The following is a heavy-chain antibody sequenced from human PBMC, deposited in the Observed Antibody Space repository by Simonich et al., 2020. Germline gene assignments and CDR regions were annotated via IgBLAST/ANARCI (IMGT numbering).Heavy chain of an antibody. D-gene: IGHD1-1*01. V-gene: IGHV4-34*01. CDR2: NNHSGST. CDR1: GGSFSGYY. Sequence: QVQLQQWGAGLLKPSETLSLTCAVYGGSFSGYYWSWIRQPPGKGLEWIGENNHSGSTNYNPSLKGRVNITIDTSKNQVSLKPGSVTAADTAVYYCARGKGWKNAFDIWGQGTMVTVSS. J-gene: IGHJ3*02. CDR3: ARGKGWKNAFDI.